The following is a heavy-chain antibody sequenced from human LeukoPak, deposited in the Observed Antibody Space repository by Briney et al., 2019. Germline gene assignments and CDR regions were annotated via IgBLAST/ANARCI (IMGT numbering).Heavy chain of an antibody. V-gene: IGHV4-4*02. CDR2: IYHSGST. CDR3: ARIPVDIVATVPIFDY. J-gene: IGHJ4*02. D-gene: IGHD5-12*01. Sequence: PSETLSLTCAVSGGSISSSNWWSWVRQPPGKGLEWIGEIYHSGSTNYNPSLKIRVTISVDKSKNQFSLKLSSVTAADTAVYYCARIPVDIVATVPIFDYWGQGTLVTVSS. CDR1: GGSISSSNW.